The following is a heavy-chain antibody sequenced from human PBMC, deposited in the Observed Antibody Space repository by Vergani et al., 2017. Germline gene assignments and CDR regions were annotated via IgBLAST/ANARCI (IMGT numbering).Heavy chain of an antibody. Sequence: QVQLVQSGAEVKKPGSSVKVSCKASGGTFSSYAISWVRQAPGRGLEWMGGIIPIFGTANYAQKFQGRVTLTADESTSTAYMELSSLRSEDTAVYYCARGYCSGGSCYTGYYDYWGQGTLVTVSS. CDR2: IIPIFGTA. J-gene: IGHJ4*02. V-gene: IGHV1-69*01. CDR1: GGTFSSYA. CDR3: ARGYCSGGSCYTGYYDY. D-gene: IGHD2-15*01.